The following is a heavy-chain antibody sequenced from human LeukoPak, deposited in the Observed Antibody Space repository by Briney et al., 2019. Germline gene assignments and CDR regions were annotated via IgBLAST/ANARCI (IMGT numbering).Heavy chain of an antibody. CDR3: ARAPDEYSSSSYYYYYMDV. CDR2: IYYSGST. V-gene: IGHV4-31*03. CDR1: GGSISSGGYY. D-gene: IGHD6-6*01. Sequence: SQTLSLTCTASGGSISSGGYYWSWIRQHPGKGLEWIGYIYYSGSTYYNPSLKSRVTISVDTSKNQFSLKLSSVTAADTAVYYCARAPDEYSSSSYYYYYMDVWGKGTTVTVSS. J-gene: IGHJ6*03.